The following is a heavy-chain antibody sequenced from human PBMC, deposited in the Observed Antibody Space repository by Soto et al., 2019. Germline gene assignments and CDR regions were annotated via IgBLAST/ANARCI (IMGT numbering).Heavy chain of an antibody. J-gene: IGHJ4*02. CDR3: ARYIRGYSRALDY. Sequence: PSETLSLTCNVSGDSVSSGSYYWTWVRQPPGKGLEWIGNIYYSGTANYNPSLQNRVTISIDTSKNQYSLKLTSVTAADAALYYCARYIRGYSRALDYCGQGTQVTVSS. CDR2: IYYSGTA. D-gene: IGHD5-18*01. CDR1: GDSVSSGSYY. V-gene: IGHV4-61*01.